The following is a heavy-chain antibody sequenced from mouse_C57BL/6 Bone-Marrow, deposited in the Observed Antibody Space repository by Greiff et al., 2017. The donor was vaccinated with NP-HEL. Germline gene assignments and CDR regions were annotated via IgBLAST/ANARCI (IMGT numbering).Heavy chain of an antibody. D-gene: IGHD1-1*02. CDR3: AGSVVREWFAY. CDR1: GYSFTGYF. J-gene: IGHJ3*01. Sequence: VQLKESGPELVKPGDSVKISCKASGYSFTGYFMNWVMQSHGKSLEWIGRINPYNGDTFYNQKFKGKATLTVDKSSSTAHMELRSLTSEDSAVYYCAGSVVREWFAYWGQGTLVTVSA. V-gene: IGHV1-20*01. CDR2: INPYNGDT.